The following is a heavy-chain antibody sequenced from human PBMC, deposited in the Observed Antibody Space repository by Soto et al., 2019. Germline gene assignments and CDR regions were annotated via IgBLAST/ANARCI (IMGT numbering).Heavy chain of an antibody. CDR1: GFTFSSYG. CDR3: CSSIAMVGMIDY. J-gene: IGHJ4*02. CDR2: ISYDGSNK. D-gene: IGHD6-19*01. V-gene: IGHV3-30*03. Sequence: QVQLVKSGGGVGQPGRSLRLSCAASGFTFSSYGMHWVRQAPGKGLEWVAVISYDGSNKYYADSVKGRFTIYRDNSKNAMYLNMNRLRAEDTAVYCCCSSIAMVGMIDYWGQGTLVTVAS.